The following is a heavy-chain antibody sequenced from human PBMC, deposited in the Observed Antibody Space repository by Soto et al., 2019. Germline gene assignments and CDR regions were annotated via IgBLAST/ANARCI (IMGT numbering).Heavy chain of an antibody. Sequence: QVQLVQSGAEVKKPGASVKVSCKASGYTFTSYGIIWVRQAPGQGLEWMGWISAYNGNTNYAQKLQGRVTMTTDTSTSTAYMELRSLRSDDTAVYYCAFTRYSSSWSNPRGDYWGQGTLVTVSS. J-gene: IGHJ4*02. CDR1: GYTFTSYG. V-gene: IGHV1-18*01. CDR3: AFTRYSSSWSNPRGDY. CDR2: ISAYNGNT. D-gene: IGHD6-13*01.